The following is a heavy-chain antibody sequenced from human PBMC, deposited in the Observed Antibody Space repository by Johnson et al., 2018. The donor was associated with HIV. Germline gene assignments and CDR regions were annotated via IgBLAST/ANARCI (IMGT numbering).Heavy chain of an antibody. CDR3: ARALADGWFSYDVFDI. J-gene: IGHJ3*02. V-gene: IGHV3-30*02. CDR1: GFTFSSYG. D-gene: IGHD3-10*01. Sequence: QVQLVESGGGVVQPGGSLRLSCAASGFTFSSYGMHWVRQAPGKGLEWVAFIRYDGSNKYYADSVKGRFTISRDNAKNSVDLQMNSLRAEDTAVYYCARALADGWFSYDVFDIWGQGTMVTVSS. CDR2: IRYDGSNK.